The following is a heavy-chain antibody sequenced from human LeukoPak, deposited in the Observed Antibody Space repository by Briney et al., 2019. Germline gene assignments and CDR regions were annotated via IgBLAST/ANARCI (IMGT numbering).Heavy chain of an antibody. J-gene: IGHJ4*02. CDR3: ARGSGWYFVDY. CDR1: GFTFSSYW. V-gene: IGHV3-7*01. Sequence: GGSLRLSCAASGFTFSSYWMSWVRQAPGKGLEWVANIKQDGSEKYYVDSVKGRFTISRDNSKNTLYLQMNGLRAEDTAVYFCARGSGWYFVDYWGQGTLVTVSS. D-gene: IGHD6-19*01. CDR2: IKQDGSEK.